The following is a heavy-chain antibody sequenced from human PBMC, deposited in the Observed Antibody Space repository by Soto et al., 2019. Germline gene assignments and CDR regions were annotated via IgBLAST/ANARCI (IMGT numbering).Heavy chain of an antibody. CDR2: IRSKAYGGTT. V-gene: IGHV3-49*03. J-gene: IGHJ6*02. D-gene: IGHD3-10*01. Sequence: GGSLRLSCTASGFTFGDYAMSWFRQAPGKGLEWVGFIRSKAYGGTTEYAASVKGRFTISRDDSKSIAYLQMNSLKTEDTAVYYCTREVLLLWFGEIYYYGMDVWGQGTTVTVSS. CDR1: GFTFGDYA. CDR3: TREVLLLWFGEIYYYGMDV.